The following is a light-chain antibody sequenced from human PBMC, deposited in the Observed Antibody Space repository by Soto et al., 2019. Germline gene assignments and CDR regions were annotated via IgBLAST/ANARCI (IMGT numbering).Light chain of an antibody. CDR2: EVS. Sequence: QSALTQPASVSGSPGQSITISCTGTSSDVGGYNYVSWYRQHPGKAPKLMIYEVSNRPSGFSNRFSGSKSGNTASLTISGLRAEDEADYYCCSYAGSFTYVFGTGTKVTVL. J-gene: IGLJ1*01. CDR3: CSYAGSFTYV. CDR1: SSDVGGYNY. V-gene: IGLV2-14*01.